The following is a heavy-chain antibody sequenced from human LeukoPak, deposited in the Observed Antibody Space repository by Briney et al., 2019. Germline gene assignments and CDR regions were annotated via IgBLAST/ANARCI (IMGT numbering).Heavy chain of an antibody. CDR3: ARGNVAVSRDY. D-gene: IGHD2-15*01. CDR2: INEDGSDK. J-gene: IGHJ4*02. CDR1: GFTVSSNY. Sequence: GGSLRLSCAASGFTVSSNYMSWVRQAPGKGLEWVANINEDGSDKYYVDSVKGRFTISRDNVKNSLYLQMNSLRAEDTAVYYCARGNVAVSRDYWGQGTLATVSS. V-gene: IGHV3-7*01.